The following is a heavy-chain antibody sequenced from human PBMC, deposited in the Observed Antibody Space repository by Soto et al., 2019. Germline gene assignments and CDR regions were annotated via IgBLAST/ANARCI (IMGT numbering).Heavy chain of an antibody. V-gene: IGHV3-15*01. CDR3: ATDAGVGGY. J-gene: IGHJ1*01. D-gene: IGHD3-3*01. CDR1: GFTFSHAW. Sequence: EAQLVESGGGLAKPGGSLRLSCAASGFTFSHAWMSWVRQAPGKGLEWIGRITSKHGGGTTEYAAPAKGRFTISRDDSNNTLYLQMNSLKTEDTCVYYCATDAGVGGYWGQVTLVTVSS. CDR2: ITSKHGGGTT.